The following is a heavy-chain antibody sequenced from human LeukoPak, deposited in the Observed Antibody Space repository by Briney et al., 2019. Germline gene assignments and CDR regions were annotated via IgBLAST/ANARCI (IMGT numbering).Heavy chain of an antibody. D-gene: IGHD1-14*01. J-gene: IGHJ4*02. CDR3: ARGVEPLAANTLAY. V-gene: IGHV3-53*01. CDR2: LYSDGNT. Sequence: GGSLRLSCAASGFTVITNDMTWVRPAPGKGLEWVSVLYSDGNTKYADSVQGRFTISRDNSKNTLYLEMNSPSPDDTAVYYCARGVEPLAANTLAYWGQGTLVTVSS. CDR1: GFTVITND.